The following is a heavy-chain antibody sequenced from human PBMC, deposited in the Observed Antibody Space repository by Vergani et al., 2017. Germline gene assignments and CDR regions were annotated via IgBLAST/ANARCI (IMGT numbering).Heavy chain of an antibody. CDR3: AREAIGRGGHGDYYYYGMDV. D-gene: IGHD2-15*01. CDR1: GFTFSSYA. V-gene: IGHV3-23*01. J-gene: IGHJ6*02. Sequence: EVQLLESGGGLVQPGGSLRLSCAASGFTFSSYAMSWVRQAPGKGLEWVSAISGSGGSTYYADSVKGRFTISRDNSKNTLYLQMNSLRAEDTAVYYCAREAIGRGGHGDYYYYGMDVWGQGTTVTVSS. CDR2: ISGSGGST.